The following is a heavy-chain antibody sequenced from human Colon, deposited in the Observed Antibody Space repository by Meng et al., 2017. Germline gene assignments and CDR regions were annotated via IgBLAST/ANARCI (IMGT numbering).Heavy chain of an antibody. CDR2: FHFSGSS. J-gene: IGHJ5*02. CDR1: GGSINSYF. D-gene: IGHD6-19*01. Sequence: QVQLQESGPGPVKPSETLSLTCTVSGGSINSYFWSWIRQPPGKGLEWIGYFHFSGSSNYNPSLKSRVTISVGTSKNQFSLKVNSVTAADTAVYYCVRSSGWVRTGFDPWGQGTLVTVSS. V-gene: IGHV4-59*08. CDR3: VRSSGWVRTGFDP.